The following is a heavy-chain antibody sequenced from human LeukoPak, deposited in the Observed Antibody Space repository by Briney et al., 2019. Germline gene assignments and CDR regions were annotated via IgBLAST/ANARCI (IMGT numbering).Heavy chain of an antibody. D-gene: IGHD3-10*01. Sequence: ASMKVSCKASGGTFSSYAISWVRQAPGQGLEWMGGIIPIFGTANYAQKFQGRVTMTTDTSTSTAYMELRSLRSDDTAAYYCARGPIYGSGSYYGYWGQGTLVTVSS. CDR1: GGTFSSYA. CDR2: IIPIFGTA. J-gene: IGHJ4*02. CDR3: ARGPIYGSGSYYGY. V-gene: IGHV1-69*05.